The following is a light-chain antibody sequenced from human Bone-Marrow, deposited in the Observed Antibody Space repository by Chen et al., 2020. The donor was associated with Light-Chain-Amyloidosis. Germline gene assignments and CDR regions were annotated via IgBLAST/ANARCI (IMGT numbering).Light chain of an antibody. CDR3: ATWDSSLTVWM. V-gene: IGLV1-51*02. CDR2: ENN. J-gene: IGLJ3*02. Sequence: LLTQPPSVSAAPGHKVTISCSGSNSNIGINYVSWYQQLPGTSPNLLIYENNQRPSEIPDRFSGSKSGTSATLGVAGLQTGDEADYYCATWDSSLTVWMFGGGTKLNVL. CDR1: NSNIGINY.